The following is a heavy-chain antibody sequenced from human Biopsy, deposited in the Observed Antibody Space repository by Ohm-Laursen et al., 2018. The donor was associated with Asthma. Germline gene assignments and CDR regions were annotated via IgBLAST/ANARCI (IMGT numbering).Heavy chain of an antibody. V-gene: IGHV4-34*01. D-gene: IGHD3-3*01. CDR1: GGYFSGSY. CDR2: INHSGST. Sequence: SDTLSLTCAVYGGYFSGSYWSWIRQPPGKGLEWIGEINHSGSTNYNPSLKSRVPISVDTSKNQFSLKLSSVTAADTAVYYCARSAKTIFGVVMGSYYYGMDVWGQGTTVTVSS. CDR3: ARSAKTIFGVVMGSYYYGMDV. J-gene: IGHJ6*02.